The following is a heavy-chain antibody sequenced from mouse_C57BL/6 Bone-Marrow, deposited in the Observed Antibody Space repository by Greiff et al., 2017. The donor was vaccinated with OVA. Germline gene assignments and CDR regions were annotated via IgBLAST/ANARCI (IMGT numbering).Heavy chain of an antibody. J-gene: IGHJ1*03. D-gene: IGHD2-4*01. V-gene: IGHV5-4*01. Sequence: EVQRVESGGGLVKPGGSLKLSCAASGFTFSSYAMSWVRQTPEKRLEWVATISDGGSYTYYPDNVKGRFTISRDNAKNNLYLQMSHLKSEDTAMYYCARDDRDYDVHWYFDVWGTGTTVTVSS. CDR3: ARDDRDYDVHWYFDV. CDR1: GFTFSSYA. CDR2: ISDGGSYT.